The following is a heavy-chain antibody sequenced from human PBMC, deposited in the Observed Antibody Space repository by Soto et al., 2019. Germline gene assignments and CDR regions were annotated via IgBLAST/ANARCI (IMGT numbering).Heavy chain of an antibody. CDR3: SRVRWYYDSSGYPYDAFDI. D-gene: IGHD3-22*01. Sequence: ASVKVSCKASGYTFTSYGISWVRQAPGQGLEWKGWISAYNGNTNYAQKLQGRVTMTTDTSTSTAYMELRSLSSDDTAVYYCSRVRWYYDSSGYPYDAFDIWGQGTMVTVSS. V-gene: IGHV1-18*01. CDR2: ISAYNGNT. J-gene: IGHJ3*02. CDR1: GYTFTSYG.